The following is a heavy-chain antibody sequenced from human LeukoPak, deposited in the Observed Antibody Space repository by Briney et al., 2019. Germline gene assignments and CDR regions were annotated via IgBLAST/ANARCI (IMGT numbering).Heavy chain of an antibody. CDR3: ARGYSSGWYFDY. J-gene: IGHJ4*02. V-gene: IGHV1-3*01. D-gene: IGHD6-19*01. CDR2: INGGNGNT. CDR1: GYTFTTAA. Sequence: ASVKVSCKASGYTFTTAAIHWARQAPGRSLEWMGWINGGNGNTKYSQKFQDRVTFTRDTSASTVYMELSGLRSEDTAVYYCARGYSSGWYFDYWGQGTLVTVSS.